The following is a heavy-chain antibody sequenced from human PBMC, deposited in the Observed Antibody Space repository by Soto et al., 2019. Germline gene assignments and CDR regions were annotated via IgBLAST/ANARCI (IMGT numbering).Heavy chain of an antibody. CDR2: ISSSGSTI. CDR3: ARDLTDYDILTGYYYYYYGMDV. Sequence: GGSLRLSCAASGFTFSSYEMNWVRQAPGKGLEWVSYISSSGSTIYYADSVKGRFTISRDNAKNSLYLQMNSLRAEDTAVYYCARDLTDYDILTGYYYYYYGMDVWGQGTTVTVSS. CDR1: GFTFSSYE. V-gene: IGHV3-48*03. D-gene: IGHD3-9*01. J-gene: IGHJ6*02.